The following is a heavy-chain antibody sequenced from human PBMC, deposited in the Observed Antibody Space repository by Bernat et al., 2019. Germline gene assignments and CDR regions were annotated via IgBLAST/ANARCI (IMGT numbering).Heavy chain of an antibody. CDR3: ARQVYSNLGAFDY. D-gene: IGHD4-11*01. Sequence: QVQLVESGGGVVQPGRSPRLSCAASGFTFSSCSMHWVRQAPGKGLEWVAVISYDGSNKYYADSVKGRFTISRDNSKNTLYLQMNSLGAEDTAMYYCARQVYSNLGAFDYWGQGTLVTVSS. V-gene: IGHV3-30*01. CDR1: GFTFSSCS. J-gene: IGHJ4*02. CDR2: ISYDGSNK.